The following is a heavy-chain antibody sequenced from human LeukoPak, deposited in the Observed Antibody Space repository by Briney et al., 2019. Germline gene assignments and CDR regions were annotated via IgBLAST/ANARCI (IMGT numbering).Heavy chain of an antibody. J-gene: IGHJ4*02. CDR1: GFTFSDYY. Sequence: GGSLRLSCAASGFTFSDYYMSWIRQAPGKGLEWVSYISSSSYTNYADSVKDRFTISRDNAKNSLYLQMNSLRAEDTAVYYCARDTGGYSYGHPDYWGQGTLVTVSS. CDR2: ISSSSYT. CDR3: ARDTGGYSYGHPDY. V-gene: IGHV3-11*06. D-gene: IGHD5-18*01.